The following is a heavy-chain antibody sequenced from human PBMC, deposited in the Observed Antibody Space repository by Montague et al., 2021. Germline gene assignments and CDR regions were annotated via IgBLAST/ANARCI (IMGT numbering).Heavy chain of an antibody. Sequence: SETLSLTCTVSGGSISSSSYYWGWIRQPPGKGLEWIGCIYYSGSTYYNPSLKSRLTISVDTSKNQFSLKLSSVTAADTAVYHGVVTPSLYYHGMDVWGQGTTVTVSS. CDR3: VVTPSLYYHGMDV. D-gene: IGHD4-23*01. CDR1: GGSISSSSYY. CDR2: IYYSGST. V-gene: IGHV4-39*01. J-gene: IGHJ6*02.